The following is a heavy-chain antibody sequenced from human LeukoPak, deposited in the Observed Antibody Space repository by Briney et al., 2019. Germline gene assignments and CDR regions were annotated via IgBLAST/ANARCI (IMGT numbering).Heavy chain of an antibody. J-gene: IGHJ4*02. CDR3: ATALQFYYDSTGYYHSQNDFDY. V-gene: IGHV3-30*04. Sequence: QTGGSLRLSCAASGFTFSSYAMHWVRQAPGKGLEWVALISYDGNNKYYANSVKGRFTISRDNSKNTLYLQMNSLRAEDTAVYYCATALQFYYDSTGYYHSQNDFDYWGQGTLVTVSS. CDR2: ISYDGNNK. CDR1: GFTFSSYA. D-gene: IGHD3-22*01.